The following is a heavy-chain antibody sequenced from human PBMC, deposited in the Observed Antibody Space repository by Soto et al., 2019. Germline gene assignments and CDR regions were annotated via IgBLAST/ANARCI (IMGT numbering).Heavy chain of an antibody. J-gene: IGHJ4*02. CDR2: IDWDDDK. D-gene: IGHD6-19*01. Sequence: TLSLTCAVYGGSLSGYYWTWIRQPPGKALEWLALIDWDDDKYYSTSLKTRLTISKDTSKNQVVLTMTNMDPVDTATYYCARMSYLEYSSGWSPFDYWGQGTLVTVSS. V-gene: IGHV2-70*01. CDR1: GGSLSGYY. CDR3: ARMSYLEYSSGWSPFDY.